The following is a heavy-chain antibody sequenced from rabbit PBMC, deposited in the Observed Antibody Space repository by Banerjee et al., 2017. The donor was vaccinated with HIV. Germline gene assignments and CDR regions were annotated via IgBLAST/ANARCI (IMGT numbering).Heavy chain of an antibody. CDR2: IYAGSSGST. V-gene: IGHV1S40*01. Sequence: QSLEESGGDLVKPGASLTLTCTASGFTLSSYWMYWVRQTPGKGLEWIACIYAGSSGSTWYASWAKGRFTISKASSTTVTLQMTSLTAADTATYFCTTELTGNVNFWGQGTLVTVS. J-gene: IGHJ3*01. CDR1: GFTLSSYW. CDR3: TTELTGNVNF. D-gene: IGHD7-1*01.